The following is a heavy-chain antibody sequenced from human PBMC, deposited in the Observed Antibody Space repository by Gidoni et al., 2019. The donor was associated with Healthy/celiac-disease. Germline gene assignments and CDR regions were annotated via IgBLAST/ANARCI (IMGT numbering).Heavy chain of an antibody. J-gene: IGHJ5*02. V-gene: IGHV3-30-3*01. CDR1: VFTFSSYA. CDR2: ISYDGSNK. Sequence: QVQLVESGGGVVQPGRSLRLSCAASVFTFSSYAMHWVRQAPGKGLEWVAVISYDGSNKYYADSVKGRFTISRDNSKNTLYLQMNSLRAEDTAVYYCARVGATGWFDPWGQGTLVTVSS. D-gene: IGHD1-26*01. CDR3: ARVGATGWFDP.